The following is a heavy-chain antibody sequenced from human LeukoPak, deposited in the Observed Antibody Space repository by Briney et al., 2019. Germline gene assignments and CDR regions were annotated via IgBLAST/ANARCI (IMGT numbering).Heavy chain of an antibody. J-gene: IGHJ4*02. D-gene: IGHD6-19*01. V-gene: IGHV4-34*01. CDR3: ARGHYSSGFDY. Sequence: MTSETLSLTCAVYGGSFSGYYWSWIRQPPGKGLEWIGEINHSGSTNYNPSLKSRVTISVDTSKNQFSLKLSSVTAADTAVYYCARGHYSSGFDYWGQGTLVTVSS. CDR2: INHSGST. CDR1: GGSFSGYY.